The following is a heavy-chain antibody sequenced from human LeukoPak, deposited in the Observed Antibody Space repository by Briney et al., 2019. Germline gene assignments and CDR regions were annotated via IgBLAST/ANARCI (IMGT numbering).Heavy chain of an antibody. J-gene: IGHJ4*02. CDR1: GASISSYY. D-gene: IGHD6-13*01. CDR3: ARGSSSWFFFDY. V-gene: IGHV4-59*01. CDR2: IYYSGST. Sequence: SETLSLTCTVSGASISSYYWSWIRQPPGKGLEWIGYIYYSGSTNYNPSLKSRVTISVDTSKNQFSLKLSSVTAADTAVYYCARGSSSWFFFDYWGQGTLVTVSS.